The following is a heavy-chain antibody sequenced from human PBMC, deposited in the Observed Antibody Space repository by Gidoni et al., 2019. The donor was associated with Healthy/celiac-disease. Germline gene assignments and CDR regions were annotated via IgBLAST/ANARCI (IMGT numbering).Heavy chain of an antibody. D-gene: IGHD1-1*01. CDR3: AKDKHNRKKYGLFDY. J-gene: IGHJ4*02. Sequence: QVQLVESGGGVVQPGRSLRLSCAASGFTFSSYGMHWVRQAPGKGLEWVAVISYDGSNKYYADSVKGRFTISRDNSKNTLYLQMNSLRAEDTAVYYCAKDKHNRKKYGLFDYWGQGTLVTVSS. V-gene: IGHV3-30*18. CDR1: GFTFSSYG. CDR2: ISYDGSNK.